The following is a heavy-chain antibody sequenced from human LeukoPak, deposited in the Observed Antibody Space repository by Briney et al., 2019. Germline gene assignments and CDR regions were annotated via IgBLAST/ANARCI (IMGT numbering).Heavy chain of an antibody. V-gene: IGHV3-30-3*01. D-gene: IGHD1-26*01. CDR1: GFTFSSYA. CDR3: ARVQWELLYPDY. CDR2: ISYDESYK. J-gene: IGHJ4*02. Sequence: GGSLRLSCAASGFTFSSYAMHWVRQAPGRGLEWVALISYDESYKYYADSVKGRFTISRDNSKNTLYLQMNSLRAEDTAVYYCARVQWELLYPDYWGQGTLVTVSS.